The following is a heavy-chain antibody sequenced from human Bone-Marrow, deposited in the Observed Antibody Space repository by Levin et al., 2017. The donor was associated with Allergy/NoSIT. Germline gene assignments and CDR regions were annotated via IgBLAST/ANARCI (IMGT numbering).Heavy chain of an antibody. CDR2: INTGNGNT. J-gene: IGHJ1*01. CDR1: GYTFTNYV. Sequence: ASVKVSCKASGYTFTNYVMHWVRQGPGQSLEWMGWINTGNGNTKYSESFQGRVTISRDTSASTAYMELSSLRSEDTAVYYCARGPEAATARTLYFRYWGQGTLVTVSS. D-gene: IGHD1-14*01. V-gene: IGHV1-3*04. CDR3: ARGPEAATARTLYFRY.